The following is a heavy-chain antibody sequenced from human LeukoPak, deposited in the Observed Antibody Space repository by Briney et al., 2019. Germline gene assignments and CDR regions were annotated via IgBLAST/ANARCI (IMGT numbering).Heavy chain of an antibody. D-gene: IGHD6-25*01. CDR1: GFTFSTYW. CDR2: IKQDVSEK. J-gene: IGHJ4*02. Sequence: GGSLRLSCAASGFTFSTYWMSWVRQAPGKGLEWVANIKQDVSEKYYVDSVKGRFTISRDNAKNSLYLQMNSLRAEDTAVYYCARDPRGITALVDYFDYWGQGTLVTVSS. CDR3: ARDPRGITALVDYFDY. V-gene: IGHV3-7*01.